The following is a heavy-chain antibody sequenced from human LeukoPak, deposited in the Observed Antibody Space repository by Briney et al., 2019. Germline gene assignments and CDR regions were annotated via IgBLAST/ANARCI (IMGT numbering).Heavy chain of an antibody. V-gene: IGHV3-30*18. D-gene: IGHD4-17*01. CDR1: GFTFSSYG. CDR2: ISYDGSNK. J-gene: IGHJ3*02. Sequence: GGSLRLSCAASGFTFSSYGMHWVRQAPGKGLEWVAVISYDGSNKYYADSVKGRFTISRDNAKNTLYLQMNSLRAEDTAVYYCTKDISKSYGDYGTSGAFDIWGQGTLVTVSS. CDR3: TKDISKSYGDYGTSGAFDI.